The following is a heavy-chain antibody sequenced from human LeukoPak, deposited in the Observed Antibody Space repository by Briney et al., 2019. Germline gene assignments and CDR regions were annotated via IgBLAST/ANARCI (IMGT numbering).Heavy chain of an antibody. V-gene: IGHV1-18*03. CDR2: ISAYNGNT. CDR1: GYTFTSYG. Sequence: ASVKVSCKASGYTFTSYGISWVRQAPGQGLEWMGLISAYNGNTNYAQKLQGRVTMTTDTSTSTAYMELRSLRSDDMAVYYCARAVATTYYYYYYMDVWGKGTTVTVSS. J-gene: IGHJ6*03. CDR3: ARAVATTYYYYYYMDV. D-gene: IGHD5-12*01.